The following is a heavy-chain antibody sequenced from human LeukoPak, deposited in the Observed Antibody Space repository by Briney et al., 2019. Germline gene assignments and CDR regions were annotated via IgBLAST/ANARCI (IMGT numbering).Heavy chain of an antibody. CDR2: ISAYNGNT. D-gene: IGHD4-23*01. Sequence: ASVKVSCKASGYTFASYGISWVRQAPGQGLEWMGWISAYNGNTNYAQKLRGRVTMTTDTSTSTAYMELRSLRSDDTAVYYCARDTIYGGGFDYWGQGTLVTVSS. CDR3: ARDTIYGGGFDY. CDR1: GYTFASYG. J-gene: IGHJ4*02. V-gene: IGHV1-18*01.